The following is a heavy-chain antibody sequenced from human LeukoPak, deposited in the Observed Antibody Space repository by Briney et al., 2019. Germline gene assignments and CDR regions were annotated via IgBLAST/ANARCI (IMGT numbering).Heavy chain of an antibody. CDR2: ISSSSSCI. D-gene: IGHD6-19*01. Sequence: PGGSLRLSCAASGFTFSSYSMNWVRQAPGKGLEWVSSISSSSSCIYYADSVKGRFTISRDNAKNSLYLQVNSLRAEDTAVYYCARAPYSSAPRYFDYWGQGTLVTVSS. J-gene: IGHJ4*02. V-gene: IGHV3-21*01. CDR3: ARAPYSSAPRYFDY. CDR1: GFTFSSYS.